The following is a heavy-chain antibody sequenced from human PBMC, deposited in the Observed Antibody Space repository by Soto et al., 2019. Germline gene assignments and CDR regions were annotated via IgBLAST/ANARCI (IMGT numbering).Heavy chain of an antibody. CDR1: GGSISSGGYY. J-gene: IGHJ5*02. V-gene: IGHV4-31*03. CDR2: IYHSGTT. CDR3: ARVRGHQLLGWFDP. Sequence: QVQLQESGPGLVKPSQTLSLTCTVSGGSISSGGYYWSWIRQHPGKGLEWIGYIYHSGTTYYNPPLKSRVTIXVXTXXNQFSLKLTSVTAADTAVYYCARVRGHQLLGWFDPWGQGTLVTVSS. D-gene: IGHD2-2*01.